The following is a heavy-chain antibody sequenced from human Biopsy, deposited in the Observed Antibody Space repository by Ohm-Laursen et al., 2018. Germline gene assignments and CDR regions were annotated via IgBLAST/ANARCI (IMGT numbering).Heavy chain of an antibody. V-gene: IGHV4-4*07. Sequence: PSDTLSFTCTVSGDSINNYYWSWIRQPAGKGLEWIGRIYTSGSPNYNLSLESRVTMSVDTSKTQFSLSLSSVTAADTAVYYCAREPPSYSYNGSGISDGFDIWGQETMVTVSS. CDR3: AREPPSYSYNGSGISDGFDI. D-gene: IGHD3-22*01. CDR1: GDSINNYY. CDR2: IYTSGSP. J-gene: IGHJ3*02.